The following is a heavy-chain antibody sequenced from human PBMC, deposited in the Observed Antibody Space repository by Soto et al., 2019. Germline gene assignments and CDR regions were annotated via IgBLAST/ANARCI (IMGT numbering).Heavy chain of an antibody. CDR1: GYTFTSYY. V-gene: IGHV1-46*03. J-gene: IGHJ3*02. D-gene: IGHD1-7*01. Sequence: ASVKVSCKASGYTFTSYYMHWVRQAPGQGLEWMGIINPSGGSTGYAQKFQGRVTMTRDTSTGTVYMELSSLRSEDTAVYYCASALGITGTTGRAFDIWGQGTMVTVSS. CDR3: ASALGITGTTGRAFDI. CDR2: INPSGGST.